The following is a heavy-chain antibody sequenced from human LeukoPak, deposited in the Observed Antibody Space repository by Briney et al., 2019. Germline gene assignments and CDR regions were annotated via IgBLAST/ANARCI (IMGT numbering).Heavy chain of an antibody. Sequence: PSETLSLTCTVSGGSISTTSYYWGWIRQPPGKGLEWIGSIYYSGSTFYNPSLKSRVTISLDTSKNQYSLKLSSVTAADTAVYYCARAGGQNYYGGFSEFGYWGQGTLVTVSS. J-gene: IGHJ4*02. D-gene: IGHD4-23*01. CDR2: IYYSGST. V-gene: IGHV4-39*07. CDR3: ARAGGQNYYGGFSEFGY. CDR1: GGSISTTSYY.